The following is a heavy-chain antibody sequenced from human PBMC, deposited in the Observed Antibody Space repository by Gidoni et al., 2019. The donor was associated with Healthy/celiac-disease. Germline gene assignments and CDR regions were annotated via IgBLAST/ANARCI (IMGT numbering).Heavy chain of an antibody. Sequence: QVQLQQSGPGLVKRSQTLSLTCAISGDSVSSNSAAWNWISQSPSRGLEWLGRTYYRFKWYNDYAVSVKSRITITPDTSKNQFSLQLISVTPEDTAVYYCARVLVASAGTGYYYYYMAVWGKGTTVTVSS. CDR3: ARVLVASAGTGYYYYYMAV. V-gene: IGHV6-1*01. CDR2: TYYRFKWYN. CDR1: GDSVSSNSAA. D-gene: IGHD6-13*01. J-gene: IGHJ6*03.